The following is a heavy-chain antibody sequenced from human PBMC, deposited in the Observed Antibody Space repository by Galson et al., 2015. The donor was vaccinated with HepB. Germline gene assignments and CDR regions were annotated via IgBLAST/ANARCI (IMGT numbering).Heavy chain of an antibody. Sequence: TLSLTCTVSGGSINIGRYYWSWIRQPAGKGLEWIGRIYGSGSTYYNPSLKSRVTMSVDTSKNQFSLKLSSVTAADTAVYYCASSYYDILTGYPLYGMDVWGQGTTVTVSS. J-gene: IGHJ6*02. V-gene: IGHV4-61*02. CDR1: GGSINIGRYY. CDR2: IYGSGST. CDR3: ASSYYDILTGYPLYGMDV. D-gene: IGHD3-9*01.